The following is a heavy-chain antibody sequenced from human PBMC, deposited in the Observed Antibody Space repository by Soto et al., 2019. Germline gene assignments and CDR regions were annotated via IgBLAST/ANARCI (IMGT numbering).Heavy chain of an antibody. CDR3: TTESESSGWYDY. Sequence: GGSLRLSCAASGFTFSNAWMSWVRQAPGKGLEWVGRIKSKTDGGTTDYAAPVKGRFTISRDDSKNTLYLQMNSLKTEDTAVYYCTTESESSGWYDYWGQGTLVTVSS. J-gene: IGHJ4*02. CDR1: GFTFSNAW. CDR2: IKSKTDGGTT. D-gene: IGHD6-19*01. V-gene: IGHV3-15*01.